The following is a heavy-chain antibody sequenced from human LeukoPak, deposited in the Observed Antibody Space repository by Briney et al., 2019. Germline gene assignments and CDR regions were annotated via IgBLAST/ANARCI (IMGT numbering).Heavy chain of an antibody. CDR2: INHSGST. CDR1: GGSFSGYY. J-gene: IGHJ4*02. CDR3: ARIYDYVWGSYRRYFDY. D-gene: IGHD3-16*02. Sequence: PSEALSLTCAVYGGSFSGYYWSWIRQPPGKGLEWIGEINHSGSTNYNPSLKSRVTISVDTSKNQFSLKLSSVTAADTAVYYCARIYDYVWGSYRRYFDYWGQGTLVTVSS. V-gene: IGHV4-34*01.